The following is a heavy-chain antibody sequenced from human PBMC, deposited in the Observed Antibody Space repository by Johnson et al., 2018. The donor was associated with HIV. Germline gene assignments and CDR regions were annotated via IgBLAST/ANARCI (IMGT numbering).Heavy chain of an antibody. V-gene: IGHV3-20*04. Sequence: AQLVESGGGVVRPGGSLRLSCAASGFTFDDYGMSWVRQAPGKGLEWVSGINWNGGSTSYADSVKGRFTISRDNAKNSLYLQMNSLRAEDTALYYCAKEIFPGVVVVAATGEAAFDIWGQGTMVTVSS. CDR2: INWNGGST. CDR1: GFTFDDYG. CDR3: AKEIFPGVVVVAATGEAAFDI. J-gene: IGHJ3*02. D-gene: IGHD2-15*01.